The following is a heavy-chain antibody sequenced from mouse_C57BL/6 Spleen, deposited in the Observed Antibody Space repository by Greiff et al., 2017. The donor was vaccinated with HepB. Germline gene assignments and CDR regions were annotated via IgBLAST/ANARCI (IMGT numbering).Heavy chain of an antibody. CDR1: GFTFSDYY. CDR3: ARVGTTVVAHWYFDV. V-gene: IGHV5-12*01. Sequence: EVMLVESGGGLVQPGGSLKLSCAASGFTFSDYYMYWVRQTPEKRLEWVAYISNGGGSTYYPDTVKGRFTISRDNAKNTLYLQMSRLKSEDTAMYYCARVGTTVVAHWYFDVWGTGTTVTVSS. J-gene: IGHJ1*03. CDR2: ISNGGGST. D-gene: IGHD1-1*01.